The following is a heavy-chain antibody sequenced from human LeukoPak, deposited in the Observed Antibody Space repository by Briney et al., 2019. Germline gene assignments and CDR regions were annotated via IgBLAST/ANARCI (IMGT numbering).Heavy chain of an antibody. V-gene: IGHV3-53*01. Sequence: GGSVRLSCAASGVIVSRNFMSWVRQAPGKGLQWVAIMYAGGTTDYSDSVRGRFHISRDSSNNTLSLQINSLRAEDTAVYYCARGSGSGWPLDRWGQGALVTVSS. J-gene: IGHJ5*02. CDR3: ARGSGSGWPLDR. D-gene: IGHD6-19*01. CDR2: MYAGGTT. CDR1: GVIVSRNF.